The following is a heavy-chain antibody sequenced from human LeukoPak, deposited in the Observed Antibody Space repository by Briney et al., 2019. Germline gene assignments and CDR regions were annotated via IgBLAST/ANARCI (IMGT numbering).Heavy chain of an antibody. Sequence: SETLSLTCTVSGGSISSGDYYWSWIRQPAGKGLEWIGRIYTSGSTNYNPSLKSRVTMSVDTSKNQFSLKLSSVTAADTAVYYCARSSYCSSTSCHPPWYFDLWGRGTLVTVSS. D-gene: IGHD2-2*01. CDR1: GGSISSGDYY. V-gene: IGHV4-61*02. J-gene: IGHJ2*01. CDR3: ARSSYCSSTSCHPPWYFDL. CDR2: IYTSGST.